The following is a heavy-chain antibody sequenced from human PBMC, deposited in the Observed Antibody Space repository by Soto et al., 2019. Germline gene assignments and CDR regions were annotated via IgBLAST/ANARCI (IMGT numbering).Heavy chain of an antibody. J-gene: IGHJ5*02. CDR1: GYSISSGYY. Sequence: SETLSLTCAVSGYSISSGYYWGWIRQPPGKGLEWIGSIYHSGSTYYNPSLKSRVTISVDTSKNQFSLKLSSVTAADTAVYYWARDHGGGDDFWSGYQARWVDPWGQGTLVTVS. D-gene: IGHD3-3*01. CDR3: ARDHGGGDDFWSGYQARWVDP. V-gene: IGHV4-38-2*02. CDR2: IYHSGST.